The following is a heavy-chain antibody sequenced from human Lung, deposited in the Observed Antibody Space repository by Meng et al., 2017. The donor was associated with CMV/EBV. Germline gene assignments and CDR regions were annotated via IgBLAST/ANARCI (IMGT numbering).Heavy chain of an antibody. D-gene: IGHD1-1*01. CDR2: INHSGST. Sequence: SXTXSLXCAVYGGSFSDYYWSWIRQPPGKGLEWIGEINHSGSTNYNPSLKSRVTISVDTSKNQFSLKVSSVTAADTAVYCCARGEGSGWNDRGGWFDPWGQGTLVTVSS. J-gene: IGHJ5*02. V-gene: IGHV4-34*01. CDR3: ARGEGSGWNDRGGWFDP. CDR1: GGSFSDYY.